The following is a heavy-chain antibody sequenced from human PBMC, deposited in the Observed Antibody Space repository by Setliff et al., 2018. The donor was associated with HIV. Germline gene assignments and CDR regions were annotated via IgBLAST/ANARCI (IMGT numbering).Heavy chain of an antibody. CDR1: GGSISVSSSYY. CDR3: ARQKKSSSWSPNDY. CDR2: MFYSGGA. J-gene: IGHJ4*02. D-gene: IGHD2-2*01. V-gene: IGHV4-39*01. Sequence: PSETLSLTCTVSGGSISVSSSYYWGWIRQPPGKGLEWIGNMFYSGGAYYNPSLKSRVTMSVDTSKNQFSLKVKSVTAADTAVYYCARQKKSSSWSPNDYWGQGTLVTVSS.